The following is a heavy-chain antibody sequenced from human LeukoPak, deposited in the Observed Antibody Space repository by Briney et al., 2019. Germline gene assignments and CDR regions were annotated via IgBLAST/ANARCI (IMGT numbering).Heavy chain of an antibody. J-gene: IGHJ4*02. CDR3: ARDRAASGSYVFDS. Sequence: SETLSLTCAVYGGSFSGYYWSWIRQPPGKGLEWIGEINHSGSTNYNPSLKSRVTISVDTSKNQFSLKLSSETAADTAVCYCARDRAASGSYVFDSWGQGSLVTVSS. D-gene: IGHD1-26*01. V-gene: IGHV4-34*01. CDR1: GGSFSGYY. CDR2: INHSGST.